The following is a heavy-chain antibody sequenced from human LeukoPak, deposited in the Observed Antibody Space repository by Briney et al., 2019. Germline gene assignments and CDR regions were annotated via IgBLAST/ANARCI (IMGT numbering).Heavy chain of an antibody. CDR3: ARGVVAGSPYFDY. J-gene: IGHJ4*02. CDR1: GGSISSYY. CDR2: IYYSGST. V-gene: IGHV4-59*01. D-gene: IGHD3-10*01. Sequence: PSETLSLTCTVSGGSISSYYWSWIRQPPGKGLEWIGYIYYSGSTNYNPSLKSRVTISVDTSKNQFSLKLSSVTAADTAVYYCARGVVAGSPYFDYWGQGTLVTVSS.